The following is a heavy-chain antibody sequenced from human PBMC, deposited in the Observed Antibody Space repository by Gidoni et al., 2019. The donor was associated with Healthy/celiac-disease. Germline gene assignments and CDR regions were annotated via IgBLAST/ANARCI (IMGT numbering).Heavy chain of an antibody. Sequence: QLQLQESGPGLVKPSETLSLTCTVSGGSISSSSYYWGWIRQPPGKGLEWIGSIYYSGSTYYNPSLKSRVTISVDTSKNQFSLKLSSVTAADTAVYYCARGALDYGDYPWAFDIWGQGTMVTVSS. CDR3: ARGALDYGDYPWAFDI. CDR2: IYYSGST. D-gene: IGHD4-17*01. CDR1: GGSISSSSYY. V-gene: IGHV4-39*01. J-gene: IGHJ3*02.